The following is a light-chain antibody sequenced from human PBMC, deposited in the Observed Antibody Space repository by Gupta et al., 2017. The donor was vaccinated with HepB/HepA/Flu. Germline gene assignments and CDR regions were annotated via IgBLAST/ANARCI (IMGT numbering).Light chain of an antibody. CDR1: SSTIGINA. Sequence: SVLPQPPVASGTPGLRVTISCSGSSSTIGINAVNWYQQLPGTAPKLLTYSNNQRPPGFPYRWSGSKSGTSASLAISGLQSEDEADYFCAAWDDSLNGPVFGGGTKLTVL. J-gene: IGLJ2*01. CDR3: AAWDDSLNGPV. CDR2: SNN. V-gene: IGLV1-44*01.